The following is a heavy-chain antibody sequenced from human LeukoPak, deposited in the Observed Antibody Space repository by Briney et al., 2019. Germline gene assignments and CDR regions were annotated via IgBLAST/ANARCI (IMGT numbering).Heavy chain of an antibody. D-gene: IGHD4/OR15-4a*01. CDR3: ARGAKYFRRAFDI. V-gene: IGHV4-59*01. J-gene: IGHJ3*02. CDR2: IYYSGST. CDR1: GGSISSYY. Sequence: PSETLSLTCTVSGGSISSYYWSWIRQPPGKGLEWIGYIYYSGSTNYNPSFKSRVTISVDTSKNQFSLKLSSVTAADTAVYYCARGAKYFRRAFDIWGQGTMVTVSS.